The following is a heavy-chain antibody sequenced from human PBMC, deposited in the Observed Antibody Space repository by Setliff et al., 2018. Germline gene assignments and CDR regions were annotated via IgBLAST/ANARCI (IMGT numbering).Heavy chain of an antibody. CDR2: IYYSGST. CDR3: ARVFYYGSGSYLYYFDS. D-gene: IGHD3-10*01. CDR1: GVSTRSYW. J-gene: IGHJ4*02. Sequence: PSETLSLTCSVSGVSTRSYWWSWIRQPPGKGLEWIGYIYYSGSTSYNPSLESRVSISIDTSKNQFSLKLSSVTAADTAVYYCARVFYYGSGSYLYYFDSWGQGTLVTVSS. V-gene: IGHV4-59*01.